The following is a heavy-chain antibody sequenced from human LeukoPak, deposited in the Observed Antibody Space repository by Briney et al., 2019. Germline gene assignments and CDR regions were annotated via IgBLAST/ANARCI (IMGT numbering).Heavy chain of an antibody. J-gene: IGHJ4*02. CDR2: IGIKVNNYET. D-gene: IGHD4-17*01. V-gene: IGHV3-73*01. CDR1: GFTFSSSP. CDR3: TREFYGDLTY. Sequence: GGSLRLSCAASGFTFSSSPIYWVRQASGKGLEWVGHIGIKVNNYETAYAASVQGRFTISRDDSKNTAYLQMSSLKTDDTAVYYCTREFYGDLTYWGQGTLVTVSS.